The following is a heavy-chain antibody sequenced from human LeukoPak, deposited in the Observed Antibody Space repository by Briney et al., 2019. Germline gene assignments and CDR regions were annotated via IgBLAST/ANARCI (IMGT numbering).Heavy chain of an antibody. Sequence: SQTLSLTCAVSGGSISSDGYSWSWIRQPPGKGLEWIGYIYHSGSTYYNPSLKSRVTISVDRSKNQFSLKLSSVTAADTAVYYCARGVGKSWFDPWGQGTLVTVSS. CDR3: ARGVGKSWFDP. CDR2: IYHSGST. J-gene: IGHJ5*02. CDR1: GGSISSDGYS. V-gene: IGHV4-30-2*01. D-gene: IGHD4-23*01.